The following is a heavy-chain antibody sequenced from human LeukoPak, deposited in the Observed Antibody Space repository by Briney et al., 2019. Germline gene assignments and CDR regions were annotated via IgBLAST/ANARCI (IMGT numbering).Heavy chain of an antibody. J-gene: IGHJ3*02. CDR3: AREGAYYDSEEDAFDI. Sequence: SETLSLTCTVSGGSISSYYWSWIRQPPGKGLEWIGYIYYSGSTNYNPSLKSRVTISVDTSKNQFSLKLSSVTAADTAVYYCAREGAYYDSEEDAFDIWGQGTMVTVSS. V-gene: IGHV4-59*01. CDR1: GGSISSYY. CDR2: IYYSGST. D-gene: IGHD3-22*01.